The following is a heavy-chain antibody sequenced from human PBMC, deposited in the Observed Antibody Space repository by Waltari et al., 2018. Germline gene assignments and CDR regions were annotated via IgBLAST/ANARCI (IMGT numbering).Heavy chain of an antibody. V-gene: IGHV4-4*02. D-gene: IGHD2-2*01. CDR2: VYHSGSA. Sequence: QVQLQESGPGLVKPSGTLSLTCAVSGVSLSTNNWWSGVRQPPGKGLEGIGEVYHSGSANYNPSLGSRVAISVDKSKNQLSLTMRAVTAADTAVYYCARVAVPAVTTNWFDPWGQGTLVTVSS. CDR1: GVSLSTNNW. J-gene: IGHJ5*02. CDR3: ARVAVPAVTTNWFDP.